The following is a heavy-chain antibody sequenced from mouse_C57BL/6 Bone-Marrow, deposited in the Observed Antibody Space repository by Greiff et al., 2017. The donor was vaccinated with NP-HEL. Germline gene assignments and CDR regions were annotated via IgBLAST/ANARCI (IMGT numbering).Heavy chain of an antibody. CDR3: ARYQITTVVAPYAMDY. Sequence: EVQRVESGPGLAKPSQTLSLTCSVTGYSITSDYWNWIRKFPGNKLEYMGYISYSGSTYYNPSLKSRISITRDTSKNQYYLQLNSVTTEDTATYYCARYQITTVVAPYAMDYWGQGTSVTVSS. CDR1: GYSITSDY. D-gene: IGHD1-1*01. V-gene: IGHV3-8*01. CDR2: ISYSGST. J-gene: IGHJ4*01.